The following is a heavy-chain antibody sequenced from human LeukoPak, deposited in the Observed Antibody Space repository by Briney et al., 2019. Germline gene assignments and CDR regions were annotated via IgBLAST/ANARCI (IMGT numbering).Heavy chain of an antibody. J-gene: IGHJ6*02. V-gene: IGHV4-4*07. Sequence: PSETLSLTCTVSGGSISSYYWSWIRQPAGKGLEWIGRNYASGTTNYNPSLKSRVTISVDTSKNQFSLKLSSVTAADTAVYYRARSISYGPSDYGMDVWGQGTTVTVSS. CDR3: ARSISYGPSDYGMDV. D-gene: IGHD5-18*01. CDR1: GGSISSYY. CDR2: NYASGTT.